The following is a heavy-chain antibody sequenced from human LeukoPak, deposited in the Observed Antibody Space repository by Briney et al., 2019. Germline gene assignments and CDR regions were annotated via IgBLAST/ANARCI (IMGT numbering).Heavy chain of an antibody. CDR3: ARDYYSYSRGSWDFDI. CDR1: GFTFSSYS. J-gene: IGHJ3*02. V-gene: IGHV3-48*02. D-gene: IGHD3-22*01. Sequence: GGSLRLSCAASGFTFSSYSMIWVRQPPGKGLEWVSYVRRSRTTIHYADSVKGRFPISRDNAKNSLYLHMNSLRDEDTAMYYCARDYYSYSRGSWDFDIWGQGTMVTVS. CDR2: VRRSRTTI.